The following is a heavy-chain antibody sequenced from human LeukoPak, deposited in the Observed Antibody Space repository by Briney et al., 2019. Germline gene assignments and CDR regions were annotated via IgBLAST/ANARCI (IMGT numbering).Heavy chain of an antibody. J-gene: IGHJ3*02. CDR3: ARGGSRSRRGDDAFDI. V-gene: IGHV1-18*01. CDR2: ISAYNGNT. Sequence: ASVTVSFTASGYTFTNYAMNWVRQAPGQGLEWMGWISAYNGNTELAQNFQGRVTLATDASTSQSYVELRSLTSDDTAVYFCARGGSRSRRGDDAFDIWGQGTIVTVSS. D-gene: IGHD3-10*01. CDR1: GYTFTNYA.